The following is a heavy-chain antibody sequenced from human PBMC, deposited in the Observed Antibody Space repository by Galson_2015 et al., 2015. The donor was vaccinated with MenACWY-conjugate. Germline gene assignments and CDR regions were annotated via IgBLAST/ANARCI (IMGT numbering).Heavy chain of an antibody. CDR2: IGIAGDT. CDR3: VGRVSGWSHGFDY. CDR1: GFTFTNYD. V-gene: IGHV3-13*01. D-gene: IGHD6-19*01. Sequence: SLRLSCAASGFTFTNYDTHWVRQPTGKGLEWVSVIGIAGDTYYLDPVKGRFAISREDGKNSLYLQMNSLRVEDTAVYYCVGRVSGWSHGFDYWGQGTLVTVSS. J-gene: IGHJ4*02.